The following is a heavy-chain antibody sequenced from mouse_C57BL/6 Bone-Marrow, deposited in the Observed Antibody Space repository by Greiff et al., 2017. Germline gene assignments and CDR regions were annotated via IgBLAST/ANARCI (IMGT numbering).Heavy chain of an antibody. CDR1: GYAFSSYW. J-gene: IGHJ2*01. V-gene: IGHV1-80*01. CDR3: ARCGYSYYCDY. CDR2: IYPGDGDT. D-gene: IGHD2-3*01. Sequence: VQLQQSGAELVKPGASVKISCKASGYAFSSYWMNWVKQRPGKGLEWIGQIYPGDGDTNYNGKFKGKATLTADKSSSTAYMQLSSLTSEDSAVYFGARCGYSYYCDYWGQGTTLTGSS.